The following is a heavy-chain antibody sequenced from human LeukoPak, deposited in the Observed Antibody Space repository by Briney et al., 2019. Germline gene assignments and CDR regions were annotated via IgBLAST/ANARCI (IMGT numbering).Heavy chain of an antibody. CDR1: GFTFSSSS. J-gene: IGHJ6*02. Sequence: GGSLRLSCAASGFTFSSSSMNWVRQAPGKGLEWVSSISSSSSYIYYADSLKGRFTISRDNAKNSMYLEMNSLRGDDTAVYYCAKYNRVYGLDVWGQGTTVTVSS. CDR2: ISSSSSYI. CDR3: AKYNRVYGLDV. V-gene: IGHV3-21*01. D-gene: IGHD6-6*01.